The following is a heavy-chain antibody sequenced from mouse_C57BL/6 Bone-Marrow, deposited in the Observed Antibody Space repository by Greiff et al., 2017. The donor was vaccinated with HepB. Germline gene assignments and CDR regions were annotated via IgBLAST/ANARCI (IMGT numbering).Heavy chain of an antibody. CDR2: ISSGGSYT. D-gene: IGHD1-1*01. V-gene: IGHV5-6*01. CDR1: GFTFSSYG. CDR3: ARGIYYYGSPFDY. Sequence: DVHLVESGGDLVKPGGSLKLSCAASGFTFSSYGMSWVRQTPDKRLEWVATISSGGSYTYYPDSVKGRFTISRDNAKNTLYLQMSSLKSEDTAMYYCARGIYYYGSPFDYWGQGTTLTVSS. J-gene: IGHJ2*01.